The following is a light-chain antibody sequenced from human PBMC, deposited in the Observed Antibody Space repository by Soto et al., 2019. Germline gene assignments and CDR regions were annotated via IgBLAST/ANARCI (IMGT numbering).Light chain of an antibody. Sequence: EIVLTQSPGTLSLSPGERATLSCSASQSVSSSYLAWYQQKPGQAPRLLIYGASNRATGIPDRFSGSGSGTDFTLTISRLEPEDFAVYYCQQYGSSPRDTFGGGTKVEIK. CDR1: QSVSSSY. CDR3: QQYGSSPRDT. CDR2: GAS. V-gene: IGKV3-20*01. J-gene: IGKJ4*01.